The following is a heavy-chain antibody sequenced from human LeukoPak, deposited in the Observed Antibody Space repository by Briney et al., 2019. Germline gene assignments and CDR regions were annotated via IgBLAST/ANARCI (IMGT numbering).Heavy chain of an antibody. CDR1: GFTFDDYG. CDR2: ISGSGGST. D-gene: IGHD6-19*01. V-gene: IGHV3-23*01. CDR3: AKDWRSSGWWGANGY. Sequence: GGSLRLSCAASGFTFDDYGMSWVRQAPGKGLEWVLAISGSGGSTYYADSVKGRFTISRDNSKNTLYLQMNSLRAEDTAVYYCAKDWRSSGWWGANGYWGQGTLVTVSS. J-gene: IGHJ4*02.